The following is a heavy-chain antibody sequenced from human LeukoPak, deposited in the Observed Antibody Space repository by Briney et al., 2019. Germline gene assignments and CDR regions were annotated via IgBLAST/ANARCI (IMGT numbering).Heavy chain of an antibody. V-gene: IGHV4-39*07. CDR1: GGSINSNNYY. Sequence: SETLSLTCAVSGGSINSNNYYWAWVRQPPGKGLEWIGSIYYSGSTYYNPSLKSRVTISVDTSKNQFSLKLSSVTAADTAVYYCARSRGYYDSSGYFDYWGQGTLVTVSS. J-gene: IGHJ4*02. CDR3: ARSRGYYDSSGYFDY. D-gene: IGHD3-22*01. CDR2: IYYSGST.